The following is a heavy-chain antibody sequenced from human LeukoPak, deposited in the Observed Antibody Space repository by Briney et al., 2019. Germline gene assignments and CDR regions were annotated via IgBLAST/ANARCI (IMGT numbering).Heavy chain of an antibody. CDR2: ISAYNGNT. J-gene: IGHJ4*02. CDR1: GYTFTSYG. CDR3: ARESYDILTGYYSATYDY. Sequence: ASVKVSCKASGYTFTSYGISWVRQAPRQGLEWMGWISAYNGNTNYAQKLQGRVTMTTDTSTSTAYMELRSLRSDDTAVYYCARESYDILTGYYSATYDYWGQGTLVTVSS. D-gene: IGHD3-9*01. V-gene: IGHV1-18*01.